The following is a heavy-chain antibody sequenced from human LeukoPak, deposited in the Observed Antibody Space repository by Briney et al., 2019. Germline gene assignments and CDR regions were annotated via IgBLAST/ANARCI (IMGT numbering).Heavy chain of an antibody. CDR3: ARDQAGYYDSSGYDY. V-gene: IGHV1-8*01. CDR1: GYPVTSYD. CDR2: MNPNSGNT. D-gene: IGHD3-22*01. J-gene: IGHJ4*02. Sequence: GASVKVSCKASGYPVTSYDINWVRQATGQGLEWMGWMNPNSGNTGYAQKFQGRVTMTRNTSISTVYMELSSLRSEDTAVYYCARDQAGYYDSSGYDYWGQGTLVTVSS.